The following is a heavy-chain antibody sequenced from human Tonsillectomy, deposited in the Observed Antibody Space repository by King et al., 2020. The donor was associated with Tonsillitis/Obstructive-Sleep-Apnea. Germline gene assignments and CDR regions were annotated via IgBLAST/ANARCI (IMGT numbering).Heavy chain of an antibody. J-gene: IGHJ4*02. CDR3: ARGADYGGNHYDY. Sequence: QLQESGPGLVKPSETLSLTCTVSGGSISSYYWSWIRQPPGKGLEWIGHIYYSGSTNYNPSLQSRVTIYVDTSKNQFSLKLSSVTAADTAVYYCARGADYGGNHYDYWGQGTLVTVSS. V-gene: IGHV4-59*01. CDR2: IYYSGST. CDR1: GGSISSYY. D-gene: IGHD4-23*01.